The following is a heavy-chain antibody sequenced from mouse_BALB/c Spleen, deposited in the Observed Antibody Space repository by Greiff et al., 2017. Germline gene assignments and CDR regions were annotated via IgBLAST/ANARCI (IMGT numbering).Heavy chain of an antibody. D-gene: IGHD2-1*01. CDR3: TRGSIYYGNLFAY. J-gene: IGHJ3*01. CDR1: GYTFTDYE. V-gene: IGHV1-15*01. Sequence: QVQLQQSGAELVRPGASVTLSCKASGYTFTDYEMHWVKQTPVHGLEWIGAIDPETGGTAYNQKFKGKATLTADKSSSTAYMELRSLTSEDSAVYYCTRGSIYYGNLFAYWGQGTLVTVSA. CDR2: IDPETGGT.